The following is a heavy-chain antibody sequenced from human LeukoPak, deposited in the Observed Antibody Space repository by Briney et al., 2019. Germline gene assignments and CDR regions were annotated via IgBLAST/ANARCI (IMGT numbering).Heavy chain of an antibody. CDR3: VRGGFGHAMDV. Sequence: GGSLRLSCAASGFTFNNYVMSWVRQAPGRGLEWVSGIDYAGGSTNYADSVQGRFTVSRDNSKSTLYLQMTNLGAEDTAVYYCVRGGFGHAMDVWGQGTTVTVSS. V-gene: IGHV3-23*01. CDR1: GFTFNNYV. D-gene: IGHD3-10*01. J-gene: IGHJ6*02. CDR2: IDYAGGST.